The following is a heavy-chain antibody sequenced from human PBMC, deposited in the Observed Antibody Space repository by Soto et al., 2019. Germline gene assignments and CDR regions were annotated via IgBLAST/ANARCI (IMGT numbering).Heavy chain of an antibody. CDR2: MNPNSGNT. CDR3: ARGEYFGYDLYYHYYYIDF. Sequence: ASVKVSCKASGYTFTSYDINWVRQATGQGLEWMGWMNPNSGNTGYAQKFQGRVTMTRNTSISTAYMELSSLRSEDTAVYYCARGEYFGYDLYYHYYYIDFWGKRSSDTGSS. D-gene: IGHD5-12*01. V-gene: IGHV1-8*01. CDR1: GYTFTSYD. J-gene: IGHJ6*03.